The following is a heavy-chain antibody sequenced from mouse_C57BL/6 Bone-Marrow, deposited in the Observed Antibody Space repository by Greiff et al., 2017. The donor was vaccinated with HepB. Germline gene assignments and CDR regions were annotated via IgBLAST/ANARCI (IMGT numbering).Heavy chain of an antibody. J-gene: IGHJ3*01. CDR2: ISYDGSN. CDR1: GYSITSGYY. V-gene: IGHV3-6*01. CDR3: ARSYGSSSAWFAY. D-gene: IGHD1-1*01. Sequence: EVKLQESGPGLVKPSQSLSLTCSVTGYSITSGYYWNWIRQFPGNKLEWMGYISYDGSNNYNPSLKNRISITRDTSKNQLFLKLNSVTTEDTATYYCARSYGSSSAWFAYWGQGTLVTVSA.